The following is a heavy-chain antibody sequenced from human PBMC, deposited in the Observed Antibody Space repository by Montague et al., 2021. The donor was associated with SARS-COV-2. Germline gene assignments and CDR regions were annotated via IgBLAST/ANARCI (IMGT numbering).Heavy chain of an antibody. Sequence: SETLYLTCTVSGDSISHSSYYWGWIRQPPGKGLEWIGSIYYSGSTYYNPSLKSRVTISVDTSKNQVSLKLNSVTAADTAVYYCARVRQWLVPFDYWGQGTLVTVSS. CDR3: ARVRQWLVPFDY. J-gene: IGHJ4*02. CDR2: IYYSGST. V-gene: IGHV4-39*07. D-gene: IGHD6-19*01. CDR1: GDSISHSSYY.